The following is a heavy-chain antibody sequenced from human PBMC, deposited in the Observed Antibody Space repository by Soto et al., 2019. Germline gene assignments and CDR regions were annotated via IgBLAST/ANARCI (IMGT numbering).Heavy chain of an antibody. D-gene: IGHD2-15*01. CDR3: ARDRDCSGGSCYSVYYYYYMDV. CDR2: IWYDGSNK. CDR1: GFTFSSYG. J-gene: IGHJ6*03. Sequence: TGGSLRLSCAASGFTFSSYGMHWVRQAPGKGLEWVAVIWYDGSNKYYADSVKGRFTISRDNSKNTLYLQMNSLRAEDTAVYYCARDRDCSGGSCYSVYYYYYMDVWGKGTTVTVSS. V-gene: IGHV3-33*01.